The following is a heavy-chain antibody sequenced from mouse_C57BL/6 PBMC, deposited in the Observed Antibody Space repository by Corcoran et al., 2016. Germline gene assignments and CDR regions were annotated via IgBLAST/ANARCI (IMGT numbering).Heavy chain of an antibody. CDR2: INPNNGGT. CDR3: ARGTMVSFDY. V-gene: IGHV1-26*01. J-gene: IGHJ2*01. D-gene: IGHD2-2*01. CDR1: GYTFTDYY. Sequence: EVQLQQSGPELVKPGASVKISCKASGYTFTDYYMNWVKQSHGKSLEWIGDINPNNGGTSYNQKFKGKATLTVDKSSSTAYMELRSLTSEDSAVYYCARGTMVSFDYWGQGTTLTVSS.